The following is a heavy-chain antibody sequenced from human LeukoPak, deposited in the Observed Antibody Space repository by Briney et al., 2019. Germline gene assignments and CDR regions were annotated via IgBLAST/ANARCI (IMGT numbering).Heavy chain of an antibody. Sequence: GGSLRLVCRSPGLTLPTYGLAGGRQAPGKGLEWVSAISVSGGSTYHADSVKGRFTIARDSSKNTLYYQMNRLRPDDGAGYYRARRCGRNWSCLANWGQGTLVTISS. CDR2: ISVSGGST. J-gene: IGHJ4*02. CDR1: GLTLPTYG. V-gene: IGHV3-23*01. D-gene: IGHD6-13*01. CDR3: ARRCGRNWSCLAN.